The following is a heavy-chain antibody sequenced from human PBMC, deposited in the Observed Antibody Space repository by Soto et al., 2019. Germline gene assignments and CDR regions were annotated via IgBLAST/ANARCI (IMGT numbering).Heavy chain of an antibody. CDR3: ARQRPSAVTPAYFDV. Sequence: WETLSLTCTFTGDSISSRSYYCGWIRQPPGKGLEWIGSIYYSGSTYNNPSLRSRVSMSIHTSKDQFSLKLKSVTAADTALYFCARQRPSAVTPAYFDVWGLGSLVIVSS. CDR1: GDSISSRSYY. D-gene: IGHD2-21*02. CDR2: IYYSGST. J-gene: IGHJ4*02. V-gene: IGHV4-39*01.